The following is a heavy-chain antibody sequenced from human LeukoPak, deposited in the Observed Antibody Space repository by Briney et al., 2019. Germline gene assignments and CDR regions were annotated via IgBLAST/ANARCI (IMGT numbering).Heavy chain of an antibody. CDR1: GYTFTGYY. CDR2: IIPIFGTA. J-gene: IGHJ6*03. Sequence: GASVKVSCKASGYTFTGYYMHWVRQAPGQGLEWMGGIIPIFGTANYAQKFQGRVTITTDESTSTAYMELSSLRSEDTAVYYCASLNFYDSSGYPIFYYYMDVWGKGTTVTVSS. V-gene: IGHV1-69*05. CDR3: ASLNFYDSSGYPIFYYYMDV. D-gene: IGHD3-22*01.